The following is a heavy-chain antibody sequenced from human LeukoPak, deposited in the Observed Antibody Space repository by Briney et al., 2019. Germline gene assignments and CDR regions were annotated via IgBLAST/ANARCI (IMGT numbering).Heavy chain of an antibody. CDR3: ARDRNPYADYSGNDY. J-gene: IGHJ4*02. D-gene: IGHD4-17*01. CDR1: GFTFSSHG. Sequence: PGGSLRLSCAASGFTFSSHGMNWVRRAPGKGLEWLSYISRSSSTIYYADSVKGRFTISRDNAKNSLYLQMNSLRDEDTAVYYCARDRNPYADYSGNDYWGQGTLVTVSS. CDR2: ISRSSSTI. V-gene: IGHV3-48*02.